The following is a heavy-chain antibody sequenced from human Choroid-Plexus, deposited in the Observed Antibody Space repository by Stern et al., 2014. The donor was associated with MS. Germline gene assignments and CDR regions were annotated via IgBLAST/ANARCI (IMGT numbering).Heavy chain of an antibody. Sequence: VQLVESGGGVAQPGGSLRLSCTASGFIFGSYGIHWVRQTPGKGLEWGAVLSHHGRHTYYADSVKGRFTISRDDSKNTVYLQLTSLRTDDTAMYFCARDRFVTQLAWYSDFWGQGTLVTVAS. CDR3: ARDRFVTQLAWYSDF. D-gene: IGHD3-3*02. CDR2: LSHHGRHT. V-gene: IGHV3-33*08. J-gene: IGHJ4*02. CDR1: GFIFGSYG.